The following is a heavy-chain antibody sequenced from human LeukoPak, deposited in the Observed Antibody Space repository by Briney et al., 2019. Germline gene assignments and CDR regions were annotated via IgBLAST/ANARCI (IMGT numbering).Heavy chain of an antibody. CDR2: IIPILGIA. CDR1: GGTFTSYG. J-gene: IGHJ5*02. Sequence: SVKVSCKASGGTFTSYGVTWVRQAPGQGLEWMGRIIPILGIANYAQKFQGRVTITADKSASTAYMELSRLRSEDTAVYYCAREERIAAKYVFEPWGQGTLVTVSP. V-gene: IGHV1-69*04. CDR3: AREERIAAKYVFEP. D-gene: IGHD6-13*01.